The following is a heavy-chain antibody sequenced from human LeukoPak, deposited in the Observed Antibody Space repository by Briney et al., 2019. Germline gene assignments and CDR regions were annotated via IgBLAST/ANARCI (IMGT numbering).Heavy chain of an antibody. CDR1: GFTFSSYS. Sequence: PGGSLRLSCAASGFTFSSYSMNWVRQAPGKGLEWVSYISSSSSTIYYADSVKGRFTISRDNSKNTLYLQMNSLRAEDTAVYYCAKDGGSYYPHSYFDYWGQGTLVTVSS. CDR2: ISSSSSTI. J-gene: IGHJ4*02. V-gene: IGHV3-48*01. D-gene: IGHD1-26*01. CDR3: AKDGGSYYPHSYFDY.